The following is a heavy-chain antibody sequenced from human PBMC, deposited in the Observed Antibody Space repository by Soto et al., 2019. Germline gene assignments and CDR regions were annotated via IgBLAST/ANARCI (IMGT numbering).Heavy chain of an antibody. CDR3: ARYLATRPRGAPDH. CDR1: GYTFTSYA. D-gene: IGHD2-2*01. J-gene: IGHJ4*02. CDR2: ISAYNGNT. Sequence: ASVKVSCKASGYTFTSYAIHWVRQAPGQGLEWMGWISAYNGNTNYAQKHQGRVTMTTDTSTSTAYMELWSPRSDDRAEYYCARYLATRPRGAPDHWGQGTMVHVS. V-gene: IGHV1-18*01.